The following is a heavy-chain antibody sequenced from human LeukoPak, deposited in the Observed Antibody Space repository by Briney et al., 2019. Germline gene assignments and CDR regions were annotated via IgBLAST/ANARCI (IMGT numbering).Heavy chain of an antibody. CDR1: GFTFDDYD. D-gene: IGHD3-22*01. CDR3: ARDEIESMIVVVISPFFDY. CDR2: ISYDGSNK. Sequence: GGSLRLSCAASGFTFDDYDISWVRQAPGKGLEWVAVISYDGSNKYYADSVKGRFTISRDNSKNTLYLQMNSLRAEDTAVYYCARDEIESMIVVVISPFFDYWGQGTLVTVSS. J-gene: IGHJ4*02. V-gene: IGHV3-30*03.